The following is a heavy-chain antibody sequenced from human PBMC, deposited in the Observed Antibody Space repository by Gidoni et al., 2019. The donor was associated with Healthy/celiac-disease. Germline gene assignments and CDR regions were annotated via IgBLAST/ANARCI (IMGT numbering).Heavy chain of an antibody. Sequence: QVTLKESGPVLVKPTETLTLTCTVSGFSLSNARMGVSWIRQPPGKALELLAHMFSNDEKSYSTSLKSRLTISKDTSKSQVVLTMTNMDTVDTATYYCARYMVRGVIIWFDPWGQGTLVTVSA. CDR3: ARYMVRGVIIWFDP. CDR2: MFSNDEK. CDR1: GFSLSNARMG. V-gene: IGHV2-26*01. D-gene: IGHD3-10*01. J-gene: IGHJ5*02.